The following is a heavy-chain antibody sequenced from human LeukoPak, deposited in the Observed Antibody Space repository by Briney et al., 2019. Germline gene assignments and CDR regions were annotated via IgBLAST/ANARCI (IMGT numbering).Heavy chain of an antibody. CDR3: AKGQMATILGFDS. V-gene: IGHV3-23*01. CDR2: VKTSAGDT. J-gene: IGHJ4*02. Sequence: GGSLRLSCATSGFMFSNYAMSWVRQAPGRGLEWVSAVKTSAGDTYYADSVRGRFTISRDNSKSTVYLQMNSLRAEDTALYYCAKGQMATILGFDSWGQGALVTVSS. CDR1: GFMFSNYA. D-gene: IGHD5-24*01.